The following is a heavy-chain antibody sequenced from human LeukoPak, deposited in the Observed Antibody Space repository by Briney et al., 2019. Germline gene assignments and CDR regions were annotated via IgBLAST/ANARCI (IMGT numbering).Heavy chain of an antibody. Sequence: PSETLSLTCAVYGGSFSGSYWSWIRQPPGMGLEWIGEINHSGSTNYNPSPKSRVTISVDTSKNQFSLKLSSVTAADTAVYYCARNGPMVRGVNLGLDYWGQGTLVTVSS. J-gene: IGHJ4*02. V-gene: IGHV4-34*01. CDR3: ARNGPMVRGVNLGLDY. CDR1: GGSFSGSY. CDR2: INHSGST. D-gene: IGHD3-10*01.